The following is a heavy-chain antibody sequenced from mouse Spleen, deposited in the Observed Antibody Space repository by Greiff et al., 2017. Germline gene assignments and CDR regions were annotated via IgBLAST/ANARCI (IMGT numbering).Heavy chain of an antibody. J-gene: IGHJ2*01. CDR3: ARSDDAFFDY. CDR1: GYTFTSYW. Sequence: VQLQQSGAELVRPGSSVKLSCKASGYTFTSYWMDWVKQRPGQGLEWIGNIYPSDSETHYNQKFKDKATLTVDKSSSTAYMQLSSLTSEDSAVYYCARSDDAFFDYWGQGTTLTVSS. V-gene: IGHV1-61*01. D-gene: IGHD2-3*01. CDR2: IYPSDSET.